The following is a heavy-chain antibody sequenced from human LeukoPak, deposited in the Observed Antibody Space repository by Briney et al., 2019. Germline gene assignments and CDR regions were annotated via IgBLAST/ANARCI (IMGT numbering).Heavy chain of an antibody. Sequence: GGSLRLSCAASGLTFSTYSMNWVRQAPGTGLEWVSFISYSSNYIYYADSVKGRFTISRDNAKNSLFLQMTSLTAEDTAVYYCARDRGGYSDYWGQGTLVTVSS. J-gene: IGHJ4*02. CDR2: ISYSSNYI. CDR1: GLTFSTYS. V-gene: IGHV3-21*01. CDR3: ARDRGGYSDY.